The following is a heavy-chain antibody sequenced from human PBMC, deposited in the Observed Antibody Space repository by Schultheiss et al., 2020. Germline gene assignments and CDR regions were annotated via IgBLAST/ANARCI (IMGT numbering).Heavy chain of an antibody. Sequence: GGSLRLSCAASGFTFSSYGMHWVRQAPGKGLEWVAVISYDGSDKYYADSVKGRFTISRDNSKNSLYLQMNSLRDEDTAIYYCARGLSDTAMNNWFDPWGQGPLVTVSS. J-gene: IGHJ5*02. D-gene: IGHD5-18*01. CDR3: ARGLSDTAMNNWFDP. CDR2: ISYDGSDK. CDR1: GFTFSSYG. V-gene: IGHV3-30*03.